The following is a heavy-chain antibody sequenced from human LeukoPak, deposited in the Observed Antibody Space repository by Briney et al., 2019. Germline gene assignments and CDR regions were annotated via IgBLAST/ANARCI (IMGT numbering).Heavy chain of an antibody. D-gene: IGHD3-10*01. V-gene: IGHV3-23*01. Sequence: PGGSLRLSCAASGFTFSSYAMSWVRQAPGKGLEWVSAISGSGGSTYYADSVKGRFTISRDNSKNTLYLQMSGLRVEDTAVYYCAKGVLPFGSGALDSWGQGILVTVSS. CDR3: AKGVLPFGSGALDS. CDR2: ISGSGGST. CDR1: GFTFSSYA. J-gene: IGHJ4*02.